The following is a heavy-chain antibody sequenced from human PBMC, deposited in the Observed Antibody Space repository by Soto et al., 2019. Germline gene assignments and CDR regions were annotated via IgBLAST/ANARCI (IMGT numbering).Heavy chain of an antibody. J-gene: IGHJ4*02. CDR2: ISGDGNDK. D-gene: IGHD6-13*01. Sequence: QVQLVESGGGVVQPGRSLRLSCAASGFIFRNFGMHWVRRAPGKGLEWVATISGDGNDKYYPDSMKGRFTISRYNFNNTLYLQLNSLRPEETGVYHCVQGAGTAHQPLDSWGQGVLVTVSS. CDR1: GFIFRNFG. CDR3: VQGAGTAHQPLDS. V-gene: IGHV3-30*03.